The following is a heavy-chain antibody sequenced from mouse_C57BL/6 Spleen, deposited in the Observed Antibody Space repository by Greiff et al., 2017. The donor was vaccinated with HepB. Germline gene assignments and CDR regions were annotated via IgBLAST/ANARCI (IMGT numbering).Heavy chain of an antibody. V-gene: IGHV1-18*01. CDR2: INPNNGGT. CDR3: ARGWLLRFYWYFDV. Sequence: EVQLQQSGPELVKPGASVKIPCKASGYTFTDYNMDWVKQSHGKSLEWIGDINPNNGGTIYNQKFKGKATLTVDKSSSTAYMELRSLTSEDTAVYYCARGWLLRFYWYFDVWGTGTTVTVSS. J-gene: IGHJ1*03. D-gene: IGHD2-3*01. CDR1: GYTFTDYN.